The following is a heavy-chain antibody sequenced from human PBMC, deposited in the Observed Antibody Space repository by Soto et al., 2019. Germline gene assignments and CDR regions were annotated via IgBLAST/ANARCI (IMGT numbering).Heavy chain of an antibody. J-gene: IGHJ6*02. V-gene: IGHV3-23*01. CDR3: AKDHPYYDFWSGYYRGNYYYGMDV. Sequence: EVQLLESGGGLVQPGGSLRLSCAASGFTFSSYAMSWVRQAPGKGLEWVSAISGSGGSTYYADSVKGRFTISRDNSKNTLYLQMNSLRDEDTAVYYCAKDHPYYDFWSGYYRGNYYYGMDVWGQGTTVTVSS. D-gene: IGHD3-3*01. CDR1: GFTFSSYA. CDR2: ISGSGGST.